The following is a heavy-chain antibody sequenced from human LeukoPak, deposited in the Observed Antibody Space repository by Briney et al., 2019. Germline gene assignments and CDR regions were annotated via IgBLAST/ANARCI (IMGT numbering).Heavy chain of an antibody. V-gene: IGHV3-21*01. CDR2: ISSSSSYI. J-gene: IGHJ4*02. CDR1: GFTFSSYS. Sequence: GGSLRLSCAASGFTFSSYSMNWVRQAPGKGLEWVSSISSSSSYIYYADSVKGRFTISRDNAKNSLYLQMNSLRAEDTAVYYCARRNSSGWSDFDYWGQGTLVTVSS. D-gene: IGHD6-19*01. CDR3: ARRNSSGWSDFDY.